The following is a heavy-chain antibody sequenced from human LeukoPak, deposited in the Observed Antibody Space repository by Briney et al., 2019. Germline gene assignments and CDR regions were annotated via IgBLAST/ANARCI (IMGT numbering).Heavy chain of an antibody. CDR1: GFTFSSYA. D-gene: IGHD6-19*01. CDR2: ISGSGGGT. J-gene: IGHJ4*02. V-gene: IGHV3-23*01. Sequence: GGSLRLSCAASGFTFSSYAMSWVRQAPGKGLEWVSAISGSGGGTYYADSVKGRFTISRDNSKNTLYLQMNSLRAEDTAVYYCAKVGISSGWYRSPVDYWGQGTLVTASS. CDR3: AKVGISSGWYRSPVDY.